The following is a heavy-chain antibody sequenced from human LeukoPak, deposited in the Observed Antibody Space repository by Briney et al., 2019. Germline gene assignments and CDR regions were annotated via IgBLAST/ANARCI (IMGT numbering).Heavy chain of an antibody. Sequence: ASVKVSCKASGYTFISYGISWVRQAPGQGLEWMGWISAYNGNTKYSQKFQGRVTITRDTSASTAYMELSSLRSEDTAVYYCARMGALEYSSSSGYYGMDVWGQGTTVTVSS. V-gene: IGHV1-18*01. D-gene: IGHD6-6*01. CDR1: GYTFISYG. J-gene: IGHJ6*02. CDR2: ISAYNGNT. CDR3: ARMGALEYSSSSGYYGMDV.